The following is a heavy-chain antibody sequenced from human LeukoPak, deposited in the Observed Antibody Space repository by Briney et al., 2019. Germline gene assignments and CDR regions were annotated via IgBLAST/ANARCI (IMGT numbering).Heavy chain of an antibody. D-gene: IGHD5-18*01. CDR1: EFTFSSYW. V-gene: IGHV3-7*03. CDR2: IKQDGSEK. CDR3: AREGYSYGYPFDY. J-gene: IGHJ4*02. Sequence: SGGSLRLSCAASEFTFSSYWMSWVRQAPGKGLEWVANIKQDGSEKYYVDSVKGRFTISRDNAKNSLYLQMNSLRAEDTAVYYCAREGYSYGYPFDYWGQGTLVTVSS.